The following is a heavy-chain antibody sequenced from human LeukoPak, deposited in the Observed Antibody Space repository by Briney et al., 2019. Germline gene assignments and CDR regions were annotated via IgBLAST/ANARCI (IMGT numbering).Heavy chain of an antibody. J-gene: IGHJ3*02. D-gene: IGHD1-26*01. CDR3: ARPRVVGSGAFDI. Sequence: GASVKVSCKASEHTFTGYYMHWVRQAPGQGLEWMGWINPNSGGTNYAQKFQGRVTMTRDTSISTAYMELSRLRSDDTAVYYCARPRVVGSGAFDIWGQGTMVTVSS. CDR2: INPNSGGT. V-gene: IGHV1-2*02. CDR1: EHTFTGYY.